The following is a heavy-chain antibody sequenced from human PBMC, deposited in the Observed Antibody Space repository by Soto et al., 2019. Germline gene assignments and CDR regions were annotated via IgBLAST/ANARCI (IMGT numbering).Heavy chain of an antibody. J-gene: IGHJ6*02. CDR3: AGGRIVVVGSRAYYGMDV. D-gene: IGHD3-22*01. Sequence: PSETLSLTCTVSGGSISSYYWSWIRQPAGKGLEWIGRIYTSGSTNYNPSLKSRVTMSVDTSKNTAYMELSSLRPEDTAVYYCAGGRIVVVGSRAYYGMDVWGQGTTVTVSS. CDR1: GGSISSYY. V-gene: IGHV4-4*07. CDR2: IYTSGST.